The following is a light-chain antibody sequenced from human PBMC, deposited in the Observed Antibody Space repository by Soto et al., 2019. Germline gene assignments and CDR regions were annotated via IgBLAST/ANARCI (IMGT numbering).Light chain of an antibody. CDR3: ASYTRSSTSVI. CDR1: SSDVGGYKY. J-gene: IGLJ2*01. CDR2: EVS. Sequence: QSVLTQPASVSGSPGKSITISCTGTSSDVGGYKYVSWYQQHPDKAPKLIIFEVSNRPSGISSRFSGSKSGNTASLTISGLLAEDEADYYCASYTRSSTSVIFGRGTKLTVL. V-gene: IGLV2-14*01.